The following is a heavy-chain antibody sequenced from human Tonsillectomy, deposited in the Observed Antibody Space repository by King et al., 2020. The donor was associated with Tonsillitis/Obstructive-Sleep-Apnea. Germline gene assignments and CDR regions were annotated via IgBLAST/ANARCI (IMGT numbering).Heavy chain of an antibody. Sequence: VQLVESGGGVVQPGRSLRLSCASSGFTFSSYGMNWVRQAPGKGLEWVAVILYDGNNKYYADSVKGRFTISRDNSKNTLYLQMNSLRDEDTAVYYCAKEQYYYDSSGSTDYMDVWGKGTTVTVSS. CDR1: GFTFSSYG. D-gene: IGHD3-22*01. J-gene: IGHJ6*03. CDR2: ILYDGNNK. V-gene: IGHV3-30*18. CDR3: AKEQYYYDSSGSTDYMDV.